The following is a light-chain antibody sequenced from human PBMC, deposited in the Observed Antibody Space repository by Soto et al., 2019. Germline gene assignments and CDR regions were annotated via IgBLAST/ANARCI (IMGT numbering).Light chain of an antibody. Sequence: DIQMTQSPSTLSAFVGDRVTITCRASQSIGRWLAWYQQKPGKAPKLLIYDASSLESGVPSRFSGSGSGTEFTVTISSLHRHDFADYYCQQYKNYAPKTTFGQGTNVEVK. J-gene: IGKJ1*01. CDR1: QSIGRW. CDR3: QQYKNYAPKTT. CDR2: DAS. V-gene: IGKV1-5*01.